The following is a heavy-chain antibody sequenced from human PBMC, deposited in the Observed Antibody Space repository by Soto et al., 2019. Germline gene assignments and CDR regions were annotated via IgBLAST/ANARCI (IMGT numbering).Heavy chain of an antibody. CDR2: ISSGGST. CDR3: ARDLYSSSARYFDY. D-gene: IGHD6-6*01. J-gene: IGHJ4*02. CDR1: GFTVSNLY. V-gene: IGHV3-66*01. Sequence: EVQLVESGGGLVQPGGSLRLSCAASGFTVSNLYMTWVRQAPGKGLQWVAVISSGGSTYYADSVKGRFTISRDNSKNTLYLEMNSLRAEDTAVYYCARDLYSSSARYFDYWGQGTLVTVSS.